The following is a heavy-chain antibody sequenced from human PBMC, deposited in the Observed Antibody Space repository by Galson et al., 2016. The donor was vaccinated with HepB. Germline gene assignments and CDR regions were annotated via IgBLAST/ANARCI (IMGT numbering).Heavy chain of an antibody. CDR2: ISITGRFI. Sequence: SLRLSCAASGFTFSTYTMIWVRQAPGKGLEWVSSISITGRFIYYADSVRDRFTISRDNAKNSLYLQMSSLRAEDTAVYYCEAVSSSSGEDFDFWGQGTLVTVSS. D-gene: IGHD6-6*01. CDR3: EAVSSSSGEDFDF. V-gene: IGHV3-21*06. J-gene: IGHJ4*02. CDR1: GFTFSTYT.